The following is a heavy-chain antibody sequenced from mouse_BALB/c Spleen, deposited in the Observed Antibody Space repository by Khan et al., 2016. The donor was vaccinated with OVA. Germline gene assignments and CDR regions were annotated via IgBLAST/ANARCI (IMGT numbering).Heavy chain of an antibody. CDR2: INPHIGET. CDR1: GYSFTGYF. D-gene: IGHD1-1*01. V-gene: IGHV1-20*02. Sequence: VQLQQPGPELVKPGASVKISCKASGYSFTGYFMNWVMQSHGKNLEWIGRINPHIGETYYNPKFKGKATLTADESSSTAHMELRSLASEDSAVYYCARIYGSDFDYWGQGTTLTVSS. CDR3: ARIYGSDFDY. J-gene: IGHJ2*01.